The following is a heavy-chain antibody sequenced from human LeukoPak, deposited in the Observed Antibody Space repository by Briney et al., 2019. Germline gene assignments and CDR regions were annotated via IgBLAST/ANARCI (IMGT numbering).Heavy chain of an antibody. Sequence: GGSLRLSCAASGFTFSSYGMHWVRQAPGKGLEWVAVIWYDGSNKYYADSVKGRFTISRDNSKNTLYLQMNSLRAEDTAVYYCARDGHQYSSGRYFDYWGQGTLVTVSS. CDR2: IWYDGSNK. J-gene: IGHJ4*02. CDR1: GFTFSSYG. CDR3: ARDGHQYSSGRYFDY. D-gene: IGHD6-19*01. V-gene: IGHV3-33*01.